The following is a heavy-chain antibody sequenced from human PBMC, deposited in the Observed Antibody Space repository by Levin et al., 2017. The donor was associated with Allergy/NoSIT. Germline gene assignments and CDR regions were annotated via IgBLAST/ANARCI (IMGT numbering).Heavy chain of an antibody. CDR1: GFTFSSYW. D-gene: IGHD1-26*01. J-gene: IGHJ4*02. CDR2: IDTDGNSI. Sequence: GESLKISCAASGFTFSSYWMHWVRQAPGKGLVWVSRIDTDGNSIKYADSVKGRVTISRDNAKNTLYLQMSSLRAEDTAVYYCVRDGLGTTPFDYWGQGTLVTVSS. V-gene: IGHV3-74*03. CDR3: VRDGLGTTPFDY.